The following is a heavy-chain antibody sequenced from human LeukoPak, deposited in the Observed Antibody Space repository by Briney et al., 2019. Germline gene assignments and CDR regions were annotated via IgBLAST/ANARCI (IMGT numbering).Heavy chain of an antibody. CDR2: MNPNSGNT. J-gene: IGHJ4*02. Sequence: ASVKVSCKASGYTFTSYGISWVRQAPGQGLEWMGWMNPNSGNTGYAQKFQGRVTMTRDTSISTAYMELSSLRSEDTAVYYCARGSSYYDFWSGYWSNLYYFDYWGQGTLVTVSS. CDR1: GYTFTSYG. D-gene: IGHD3-3*01. V-gene: IGHV1-8*02. CDR3: ARGSSYYDFWSGYWSNLYYFDY.